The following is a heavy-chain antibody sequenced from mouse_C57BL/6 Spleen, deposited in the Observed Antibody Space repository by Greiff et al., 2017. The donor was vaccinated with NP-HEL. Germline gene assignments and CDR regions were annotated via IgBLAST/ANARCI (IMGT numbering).Heavy chain of an antibody. CDR2: INPGSGGT. D-gene: IGHD1-1*01. CDR1: GYAFTNYL. J-gene: IGHJ2*01. Sequence: VQGVESGAELVRPGTSVKVSCKASGYAFTNYLIEWVKQRPGQGLEWIGVINPGSGGTNYNEKFKGKATLTADKSSSTAYMQLSSLTSEDSAVYFCARSLITTVVAYYFDYWGQGTTLTVSS. CDR3: ARSLITTVVAYYFDY. V-gene: IGHV1-54*01.